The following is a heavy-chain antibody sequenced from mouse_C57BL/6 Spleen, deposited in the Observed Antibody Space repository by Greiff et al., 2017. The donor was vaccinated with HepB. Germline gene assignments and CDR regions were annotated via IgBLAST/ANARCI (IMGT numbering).Heavy chain of an antibody. CDR1: GYTFTSYW. J-gene: IGHJ4*01. CDR2: IHPNSGST. D-gene: IGHD3-2*02. CDR3: ASPRQLRAMDY. Sequence: QVQLKQPGAELVKPGASVKLSCKASGYTFTSYWMHWVKQRPGQGLEWIGMIHPNSGSTNYNEKFKSKATLTVDKSSSTAYMQLSSLTSEDSAVYYCASPRQLRAMDYWGQGTSVTVSS. V-gene: IGHV1-64*01.